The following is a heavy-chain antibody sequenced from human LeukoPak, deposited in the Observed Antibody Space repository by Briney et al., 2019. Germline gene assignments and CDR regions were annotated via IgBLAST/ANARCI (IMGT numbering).Heavy chain of an antibody. J-gene: IGHJ4*02. D-gene: IGHD5-18*01. V-gene: IGHV3-11*04. CDR2: ISSSGSTI. Sequence: GGSLRLSCTASGFTFSNAWMTWVRQAPGKGLEWVSYISSSGSTIYYADSVKGRFTISRDNAKNSLYLQMNSLRAEDTAVYYCARGDTAMVDWGQGTLVTVSS. CDR1: GFTFSNAW. CDR3: ARGDTAMVD.